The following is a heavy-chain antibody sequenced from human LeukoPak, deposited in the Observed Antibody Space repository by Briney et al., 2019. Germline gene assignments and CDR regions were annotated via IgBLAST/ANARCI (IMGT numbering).Heavy chain of an antibody. CDR2: INHSGST. D-gene: IGHD6-6*01. Sequence: KSSETLSLTCAVYGGSFSGYYWSWIRQPPGKGLEWIGEINHSGSTNYNPSLKSRVTISVDTSKNQFPLKLSSVTAADTAVYYCARGRIAARYYNYWGQGTLVTVSS. J-gene: IGHJ4*02. CDR1: GGSFSGYY. V-gene: IGHV4-34*01. CDR3: ARGRIAARYYNY.